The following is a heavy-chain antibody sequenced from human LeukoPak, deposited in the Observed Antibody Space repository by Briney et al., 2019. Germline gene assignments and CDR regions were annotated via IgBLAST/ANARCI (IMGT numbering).Heavy chain of an antibody. CDR2: MNPNSGNT. CDR1: GYTFTSYD. D-gene: IGHD1-26*01. V-gene: IGHV1-8*01. Sequence: ASVKVSCKASGYTFTSYDINWVRQAPGQGLEWMGWMNPNSGNTGYAQKFQGSVTMTMNTSINTAYMELTSLRYEDTAVYYCARGGVPGGATSGLVPPTYWGQGTLITVSS. J-gene: IGHJ4*02. CDR3: ARGGVPGGATSGLVPPTY.